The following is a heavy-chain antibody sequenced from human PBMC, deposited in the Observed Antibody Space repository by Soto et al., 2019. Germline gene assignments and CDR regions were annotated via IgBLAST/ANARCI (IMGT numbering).Heavy chain of an antibody. J-gene: IGHJ4*02. CDR1: GGSISSSSYF. Sequence: SETLSLTCTVSGGSISSSSYFWGWIRQPPGKGLEWIGSIYYSGSTNYNPSLKSRVTISVDTSKNQFSLKLSSVTAADTAVYYCARYCISTSCYAETFDYWGQGTLVTVSS. CDR2: IYYSGST. V-gene: IGHV4-39*07. CDR3: ARYCISTSCYAETFDY. D-gene: IGHD2-2*01.